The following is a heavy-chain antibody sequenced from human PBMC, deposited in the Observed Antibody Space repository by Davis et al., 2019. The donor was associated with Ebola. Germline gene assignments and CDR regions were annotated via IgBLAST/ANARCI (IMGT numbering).Heavy chain of an antibody. V-gene: IGHV1-2*02. Sequence: ASVKVSCKASGYTFTGYYMHWVRQAPGQGLEWTGWINPNSGGTNYAQKFQGRVTMTRDTSISTAYMELSRLRSDDTAVYYCASRVSRRFASLTGPSHFDYWGQGTLVTVSS. J-gene: IGHJ4*02. CDR2: INPNSGGT. CDR1: GYTFTGYY. D-gene: IGHD3-9*01. CDR3: ASRVSRRFASLTGPSHFDY.